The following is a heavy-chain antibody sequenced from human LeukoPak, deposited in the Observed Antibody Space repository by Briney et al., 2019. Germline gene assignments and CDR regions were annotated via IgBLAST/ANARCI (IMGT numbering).Heavy chain of an antibody. CDR1: GFTFSSYA. D-gene: IGHD7-27*01. CDR3: ARDGDEDFFDY. Sequence: PGTSLRLSCAASGFTFSSYAIHWVRQAPGKGLEWVAVISFDGTDAFYADSVKGRFTISRDNAKNSLYLQMNSLRAEDTAVYYCARDGDEDFFDYWGQGTLVTVSS. V-gene: IGHV3-30*04. J-gene: IGHJ4*02. CDR2: ISFDGTDA.